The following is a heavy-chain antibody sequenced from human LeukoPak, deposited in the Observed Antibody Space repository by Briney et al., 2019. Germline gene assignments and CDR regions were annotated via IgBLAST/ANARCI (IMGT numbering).Heavy chain of an antibody. CDR1: GYTFTSYS. J-gene: IGHJ4*02. CDR2: ISAYNGNT. Sequence: GASVKVSCKASGYTFTSYSISWVRQAPGQGLEWMGWISAYNGNTNYAQKLQGRVTMTTDTSTSTAYMELRSLRSDDTAVYYCARQDSSGYSTSNSDYWGQGTLVTVSS. D-gene: IGHD3-22*01. CDR3: ARQDSSGYSTSNSDY. V-gene: IGHV1-18*01.